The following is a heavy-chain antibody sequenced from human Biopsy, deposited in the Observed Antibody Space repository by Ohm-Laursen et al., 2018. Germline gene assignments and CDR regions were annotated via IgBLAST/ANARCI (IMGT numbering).Heavy chain of an antibody. Sequence: SDALSLTCTVSGDSVTKYYWSWIRQPPGKGLEWIGHIYYSVITNYNPSLQSRVSISVDTSRNQVSLTLSSVTAADTAVYYCARDSGILNYGNFKYYHYYGMDVWGQGTKVTASS. CDR2: IYYSVIT. V-gene: IGHV4-59*02. CDR3: ARDSGILNYGNFKYYHYYGMDV. CDR1: GDSVTKYY. J-gene: IGHJ6*02. D-gene: IGHD4-11*01.